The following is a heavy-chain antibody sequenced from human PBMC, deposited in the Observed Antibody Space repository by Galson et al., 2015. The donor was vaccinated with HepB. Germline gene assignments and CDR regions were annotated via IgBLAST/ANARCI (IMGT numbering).Heavy chain of an antibody. J-gene: IGHJ3*02. CDR1: GYSFTTYW. D-gene: IGHD1-26*01. CDR2: IYPRDSDT. V-gene: IGHV5-51*01. CDR3: ARHQYSGHPSRASDI. Sequence: QSGAEVKKPGESLKISCTGSGYSFTTYWIAWVRQMPGKGLEWMGIIYPRDSDTRYSPSFQGQVAMPVDKSITTAYLQWSSLKATDTAMYYCARHQYSGHPSRASDIWGQGTMVSVSS.